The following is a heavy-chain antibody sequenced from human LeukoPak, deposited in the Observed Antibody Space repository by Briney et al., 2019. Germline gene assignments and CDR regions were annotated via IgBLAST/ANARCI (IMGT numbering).Heavy chain of an antibody. D-gene: IGHD3-16*01. CDR2: FHNGGTS. CDR1: DDSISDYY. J-gene: IGHJ4*02. CDR3: TRGAGWLIDY. V-gene: IGHV4-59*01. Sequence: SETLSLTCTVSDDSISDYYRGWIRQPLGKGLEWIGYFHNGGTSTYNPSLKSRVTISADTSKNQFSLKLNSLTTADTAVYYCTRGAGWLIDYWGQGILVTVSS.